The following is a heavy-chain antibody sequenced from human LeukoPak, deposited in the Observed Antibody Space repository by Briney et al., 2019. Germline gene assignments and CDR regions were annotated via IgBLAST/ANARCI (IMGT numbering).Heavy chain of an antibody. CDR3: ARIRKAGYSYGSYYYSGMDV. Sequence: RGSLRLSCAASGFTFSSYWMSWVRQAPGKGLEWVGNIKQDGTEKYYVDSVKGRFTISRDNAKNSLYLQMNSLRAEDTAVYYCARIRKAGYSYGSYYYSGMDVWGQGTTVTVSS. CDR2: IKQDGTEK. J-gene: IGHJ6*02. V-gene: IGHV3-7*04. CDR1: GFTFSSYW. D-gene: IGHD5-18*01.